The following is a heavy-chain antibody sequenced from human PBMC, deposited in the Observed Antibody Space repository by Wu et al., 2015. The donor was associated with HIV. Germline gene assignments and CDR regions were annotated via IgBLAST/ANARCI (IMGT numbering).Heavy chain of an antibody. V-gene: IGHV1-2*02. Sequence: QAQLVQSGAEVKKPGASVKVSCKTSGFTLIGYYMHWVRQAPGQGLEWMGWIHPNSGGTKYAQKFEGRVTMTGDTSITAVDMQLNRLTSDDTAVYSCARGKLSGLEFFPHWGQGTLVHRLL. CDR3: ARGKLSGLEFFPH. D-gene: IGHD3-3*01. CDR2: IHPNSGGT. J-gene: IGHJ1*01. CDR1: GFTLIGYY.